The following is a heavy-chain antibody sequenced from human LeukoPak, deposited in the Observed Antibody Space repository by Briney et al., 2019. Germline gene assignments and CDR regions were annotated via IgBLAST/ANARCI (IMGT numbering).Heavy chain of an antibody. CDR2: IYTSGSI. J-gene: IGHJ3*02. CDR1: GVSISSYS. CDR3: ARARKRTITMIVVVTKPGAFDI. Sequence: SETLSLTCTVSGVSISSYSWSWIRQPAGKGLEWIGGIYTSGSINYNPSLRSRVTLSLDTSKNQFSLKLSSVTAADTAVYYCARARKRTITMIVVVTKPGAFDIWGQGTMVTVSS. V-gene: IGHV4-4*07. D-gene: IGHD3-22*01.